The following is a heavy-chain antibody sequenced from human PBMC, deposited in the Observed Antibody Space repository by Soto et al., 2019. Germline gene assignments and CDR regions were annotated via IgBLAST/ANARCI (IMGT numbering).Heavy chain of an antibody. Sequence: QVQLQESGPGLVKPSQTLSLTCTVSGGSISSGDYYWSWIRQHPGKGLQWIGYIHYSGSTYYSPSLKSRVSISVDTSENQFSLKLSSVTVADTAVYYCARTSDGDYLDYWGQGTLVTVSS. CDR1: GGSISSGDYY. D-gene: IGHD4-17*01. CDR3: ARTSDGDYLDY. V-gene: IGHV4-31*03. J-gene: IGHJ4*02. CDR2: IHYSGST.